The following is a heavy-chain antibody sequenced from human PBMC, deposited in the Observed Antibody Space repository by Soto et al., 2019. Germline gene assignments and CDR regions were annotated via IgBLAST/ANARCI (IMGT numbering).Heavy chain of an antibody. Sequence: EVQLLESGGGLVQPGGSLRLSCAASGFTFSSYAMSWVRQAPGKGLEWVSAISSSSSGGRTSYADSVKGRFTISRDNSKNTLHLHMNSLRAADTAVYYCAKVRYDYVWGSYSTYYFDYWGQGTLVTVSS. D-gene: IGHD3-16*01. CDR1: GFTFSSYA. J-gene: IGHJ4*02. CDR3: AKVRYDYVWGSYSTYYFDY. CDR2: ISSSSSGGRT. V-gene: IGHV3-23*01.